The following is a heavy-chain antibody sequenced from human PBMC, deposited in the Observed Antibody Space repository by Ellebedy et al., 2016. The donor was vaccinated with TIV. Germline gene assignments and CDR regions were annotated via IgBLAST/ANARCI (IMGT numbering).Heavy chain of an antibody. CDR2: IFIDSTT. Sequence: GESLKISCAASELNVSSNYMSWVRQAPGKGLEWVSVIFIDSTTYYADSVKGRFTISRDTSENTLYIQMNSLRAEDTAVYYCARETFNDVDLDLWGLCDIWGQGTMVTVSS. V-gene: IGHV3-66*01. CDR3: ARETFNDVDLDLWGLCDI. CDR1: ELNVSSNY. D-gene: IGHD2/OR15-2a*01. J-gene: IGHJ3*02.